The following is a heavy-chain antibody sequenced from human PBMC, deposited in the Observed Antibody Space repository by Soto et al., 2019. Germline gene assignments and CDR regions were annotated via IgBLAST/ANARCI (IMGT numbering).Heavy chain of an antibody. V-gene: IGHV3-30-3*01. CDR2: ISGDGNTR. CDR1: GFPFSTYA. J-gene: IGHJ4*02. D-gene: IGHD3-3*01. CDR3: ATPVVRFLEWTTDY. Sequence: PGGSLRLSCVASGFPFSTYAMNWVRQAPGKGLEWVAVISGDGNTRFYADSVKGRFTISRDSPKNTLYLQMDSLRPDDTAAYYCATPVVRFLEWTTDYWGRGTLVTVSS.